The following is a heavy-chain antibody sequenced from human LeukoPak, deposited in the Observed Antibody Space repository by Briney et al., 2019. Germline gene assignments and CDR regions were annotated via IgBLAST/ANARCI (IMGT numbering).Heavy chain of an antibody. CDR1: GYTFTSYD. J-gene: IGHJ4*02. V-gene: IGHV1-8*01. CDR3: ARLLRVAGTPFADY. D-gene: IGHD6-19*01. Sequence: ASVKVSCKASGYTFTSYDINWVRQATGQGLEWIGWMNPNSGNTGYAQKFQGRVTMTRNTSISTAYMELSSLRSEDTAVYYCARLLRVAGTPFADYWGQGTLVTVSS. CDR2: MNPNSGNT.